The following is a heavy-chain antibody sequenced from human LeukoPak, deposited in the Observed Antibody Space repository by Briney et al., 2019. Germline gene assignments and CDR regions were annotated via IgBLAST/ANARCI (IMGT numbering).Heavy chain of an antibody. Sequence: GESLKISCKGSGYSFTSYWIGWVREMPGKGLEWMGIIYPGDSDTRYSPSFQGQVTISADKSISTAYLQWSSLKASDTAMYYCARLLVGATRYSHFDYWGQGTLVTVSS. CDR3: ARLLVGATRYSHFDY. CDR2: IYPGDSDT. V-gene: IGHV5-51*01. J-gene: IGHJ4*02. D-gene: IGHD1-26*01. CDR1: GYSFTSYW.